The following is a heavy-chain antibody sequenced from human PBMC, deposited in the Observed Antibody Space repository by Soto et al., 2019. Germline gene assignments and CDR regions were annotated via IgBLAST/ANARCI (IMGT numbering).Heavy chain of an antibody. D-gene: IGHD3-10*01. CDR3: AKKDRFGESYYYYYGMDV. J-gene: IGHJ6*02. Sequence: AGGSLRLSCAASGFTFSSYAMSWVRQAPGKGLEWVSAISGSGGSTYYAGSVKGRFTISRDNSKNTLYLQMNSLRAEDTAVYYCAKKDRFGESYYYYYGMDVWGQGTTVTVSS. CDR1: GFTFSSYA. CDR2: ISGSGGST. V-gene: IGHV3-23*01.